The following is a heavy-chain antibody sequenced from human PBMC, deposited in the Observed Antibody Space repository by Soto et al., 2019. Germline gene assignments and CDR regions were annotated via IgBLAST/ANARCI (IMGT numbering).Heavy chain of an antibody. J-gene: IGHJ4*02. Sequence: QVQLVESGGGVVQPGRSLRLSCAASGFTFSSYGMHWVRQAPGKGLEWVAVISYDGSNKYYADSVKGRFTISRDNSKNTLYLQMNSVRAEDTAVYYCAKGRGQQLVRTCFGYWGQGTLVTVSS. CDR2: ISYDGSNK. CDR3: AKGRGQQLVRTCFGY. V-gene: IGHV3-30*18. CDR1: GFTFSSYG. D-gene: IGHD6-13*01.